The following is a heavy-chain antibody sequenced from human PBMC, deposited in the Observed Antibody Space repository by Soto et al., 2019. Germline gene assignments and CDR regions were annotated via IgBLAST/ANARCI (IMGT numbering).Heavy chain of an antibody. CDR1: GGTFSSYA. J-gene: IGHJ6*02. D-gene: IGHD5-18*01. CDR2: IIPIFGTA. CDR3: ARGGRGGYSYGYYYYGMDV. Sequence: SVKVSCKASGGTFSSYAISWLRQSPGQGLEWMGGIIPIFGTANYAQKFQGRVTITADESTSTAYMELSSLRSEDTAVYYCARGGRGGYSYGYYYYGMDVWGQGTTVTVS. V-gene: IGHV1-69*13.